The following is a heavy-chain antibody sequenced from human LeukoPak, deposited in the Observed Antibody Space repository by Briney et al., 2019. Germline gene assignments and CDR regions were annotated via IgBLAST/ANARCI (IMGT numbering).Heavy chain of an antibody. J-gene: IGHJ4*02. D-gene: IGHD5-24*01. V-gene: IGHV3-11*06. Sequence: PGGSLRLSCAASGFTFSNYWMHWVRQAPGKGLEWLSYISSSSSDTNYADSVKGRFTISRDNAKNSLYLQMNSLRAEDTAVYYCARGSRTIELGDDYWGQGTLVTVSS. CDR3: ARGSRTIELGDDY. CDR2: ISSSSSDT. CDR1: GFTFSNYW.